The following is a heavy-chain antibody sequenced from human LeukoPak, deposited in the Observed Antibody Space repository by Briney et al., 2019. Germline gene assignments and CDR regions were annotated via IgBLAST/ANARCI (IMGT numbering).Heavy chain of an antibody. CDR3: ARGYCSGGSCFFDY. J-gene: IGHJ4*02. CDR2: IYYSGST. V-gene: IGHV4-59*01. D-gene: IGHD2-15*01. CDR1: GGSISSYY. Sequence: MPSETLSLTCTGSGGSISSYYWSWLRQPPGKGLEWIGYIYYSGSTNYNPSLKSRVTISVDTSKNQFSLKLSSVTAADTAVYYCARGYCSGGSCFFDYWGQGTLVTVSS.